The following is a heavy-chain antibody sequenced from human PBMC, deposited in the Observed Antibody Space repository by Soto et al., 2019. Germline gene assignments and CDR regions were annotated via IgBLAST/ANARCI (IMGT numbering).Heavy chain of an antibody. V-gene: IGHV3-7*01. CDR2: IKQDGSEK. CDR3: ARVNRDIVVVVAATLDY. CDR1: GFTFSSYW. J-gene: IGHJ4*02. D-gene: IGHD2-15*01. Sequence: EVQLVESGGGLVQPGGSLRLSCAASGFTFSSYWMSWVRQAPGKGLEWVANIKQDGSEKYYVDSVKGRFTISRDNAKNSLYLQMNSLRAEDTAVYYCARVNRDIVVVVAATLDYWGQGTLVTVSS.